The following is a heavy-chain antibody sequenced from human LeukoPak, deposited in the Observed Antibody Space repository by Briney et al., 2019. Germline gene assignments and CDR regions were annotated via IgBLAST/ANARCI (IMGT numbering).Heavy chain of an antibody. J-gene: IGHJ3*02. CDR3: TTWGSYVWGSYRLAFDI. V-gene: IGHV3-15*07. Sequence: GGSLRLSCAASGFTFSNAWMSWVRQAPGKGLEWVGRIKSKTDGGTTDYAAPVKGRFTISRDDSKNTLYLQMNSLKTEDTAVYYCTTWGSYVWGSYRLAFDIWGQGTMVTVSS. D-gene: IGHD3-16*02. CDR1: GFTFSNAW. CDR2: IKSKTDGGTT.